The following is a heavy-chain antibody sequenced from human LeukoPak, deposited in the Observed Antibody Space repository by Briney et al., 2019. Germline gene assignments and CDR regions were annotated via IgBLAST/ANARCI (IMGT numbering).Heavy chain of an antibody. CDR2: IRYDGSNK. J-gene: IGHJ6*03. V-gene: IGHV3-30*02. CDR1: GFTFSSYG. CDR3: AKDYYYYYYYMDV. Sequence: GGSLRPSCAASGFTFSSYGMHWVRQAPGKGLEWVAFIRYDGSNKYYADSVKGRFTISRDNSKNTLYLQMNSLRAEDTAVYYCAKDYYYYYYYMDVWGKGTTVTVSS.